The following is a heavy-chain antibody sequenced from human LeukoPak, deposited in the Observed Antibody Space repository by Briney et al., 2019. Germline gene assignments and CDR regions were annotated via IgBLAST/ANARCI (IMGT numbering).Heavy chain of an antibody. V-gene: IGHV3-23*01. CDR2: ISGSGGST. Sequence: LGGSLRLSCAASGFTFSSYAMSWVRQAPGKGLEWVSAISGSGGSTYYADSVKGRFTISRDNSKNTLYLQMNSLRAEDTAVYYCAKESTIFGVVIIPGAFDYWGQGTLVTVSS. CDR1: GFTFSSYA. J-gene: IGHJ4*02. D-gene: IGHD3-3*01. CDR3: AKESTIFGVVIIPGAFDY.